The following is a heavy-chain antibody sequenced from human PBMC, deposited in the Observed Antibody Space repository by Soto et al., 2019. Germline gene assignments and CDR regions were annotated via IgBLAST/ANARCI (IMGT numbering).Heavy chain of an antibody. V-gene: IGHV1-2*04. J-gene: IGHJ6*02. Sequence: ASVKVSCKASGYTFTGYYMHWVRHAPGQGLEWMGWINPNSGGTNYAQKFQGWVTMTRDTSISTAYMELSRLRSDDTAVYYCARGEPIAAAVTYGMDVWGQGTTVTV. D-gene: IGHD6-13*01. CDR2: INPNSGGT. CDR3: ARGEPIAAAVTYGMDV. CDR1: GYTFTGYY.